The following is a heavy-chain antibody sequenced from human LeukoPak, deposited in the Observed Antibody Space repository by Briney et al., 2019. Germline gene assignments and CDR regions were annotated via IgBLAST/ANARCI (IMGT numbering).Heavy chain of an antibody. D-gene: IGHD7-27*01. Sequence: SVKVSCKASGGTFSSYAISWMRQAPGQGLEWMGRIIPILGIANYAQKFQGRVTITADKSTSTAYMELSSLRSEDTAVYYCARTLGTGEFDYWGQGTLVTVSS. CDR2: IIPILGIA. V-gene: IGHV1-69*04. J-gene: IGHJ4*02. CDR3: ARTLGTGEFDY. CDR1: GGTFSSYA.